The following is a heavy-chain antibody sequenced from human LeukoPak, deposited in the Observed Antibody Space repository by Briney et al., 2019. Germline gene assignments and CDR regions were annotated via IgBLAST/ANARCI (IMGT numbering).Heavy chain of an antibody. Sequence: GGSLRLSCAASGFTFSSYWMHWVRQAPGKGLVWVSRINSDGSSTSDADPVKGRFTLSRDNAKSTLYLQMNSLRAEDTAVYYRARGQYYGMDVWGQGTTVTVSS. CDR2: INSDGSST. V-gene: IGHV3-74*01. CDR1: GFTFSSYW. J-gene: IGHJ6*02. CDR3: ARGQYYGMDV.